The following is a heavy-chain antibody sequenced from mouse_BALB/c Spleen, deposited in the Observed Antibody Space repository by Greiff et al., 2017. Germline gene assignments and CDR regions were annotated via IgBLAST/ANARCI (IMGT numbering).Heavy chain of an antibody. Sequence: EVKLVESGPGLVKPSQSLSLTCTVTGYSITSDYAWNWIRQFPGNKLEWMGYISYSGSTSYNPSLKSRISITRDTSKNQFFLQLNSVTTEDTATYYCARRRWYGNWYFDVWGAGTTVTVSS. CDR2: ISYSGST. CDR1: GYSITSDYA. V-gene: IGHV3-2*02. D-gene: IGHD2-10*02. J-gene: IGHJ1*01. CDR3: ARRRWYGNWYFDV.